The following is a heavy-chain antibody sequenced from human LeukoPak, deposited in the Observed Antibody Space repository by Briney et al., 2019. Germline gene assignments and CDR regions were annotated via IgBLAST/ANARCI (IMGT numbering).Heavy chain of an antibody. CDR2: ISGSGGST. Sequence: PGGSLRLSCAASGFTFSSYSMNWVRQAPGKGLEWVSAISGSGGSTYYADSVKGRFTISRDNSKNTLYLQMNSLRAEDTAVYYCAKNSGSYYEDFDYWGQGTLVTVSS. CDR1: GFTFSSYS. CDR3: AKNSGSYYEDFDY. D-gene: IGHD1-26*01. J-gene: IGHJ4*02. V-gene: IGHV3-23*01.